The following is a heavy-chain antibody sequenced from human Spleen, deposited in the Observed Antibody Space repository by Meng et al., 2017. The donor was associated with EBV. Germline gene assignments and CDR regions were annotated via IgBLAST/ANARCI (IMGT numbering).Heavy chain of an antibody. Sequence: VRVVQSVGDLVKPGGFLRLSCAASGFIFSDSYMSWLRQTPGKGLEWISYISNSGTTIKYADSVKGRFTISRDNAKNSLYLQMNSLRADDTAVYYCARGTGRWTFDYWGQGNLVTVSS. D-gene: IGHD3/OR15-3a*01. CDR1: GFIFSDSY. J-gene: IGHJ4*02. V-gene: IGHV3-11*01. CDR3: ARGTGRWTFDY. CDR2: ISNSGTTI.